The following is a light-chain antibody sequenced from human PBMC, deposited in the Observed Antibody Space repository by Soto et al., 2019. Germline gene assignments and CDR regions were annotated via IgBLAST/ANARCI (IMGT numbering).Light chain of an antibody. CDR3: QQYYNWPRT. CDR1: QTISSW. CDR2: DAS. V-gene: IGKV1-5*01. Sequence: DIQMTQSPSTLSGSVGDRVTITCLASQTISSWLAWYQQKLGRAPRLLIYDASSLESGVPSRFSGSGYGTEFTLTISSLRSEDFAVYFCQQYYNWPRTFGQGTKVDIK. J-gene: IGKJ1*01.